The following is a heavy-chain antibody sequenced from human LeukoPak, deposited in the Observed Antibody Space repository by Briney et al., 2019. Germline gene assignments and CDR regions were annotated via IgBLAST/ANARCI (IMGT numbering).Heavy chain of an antibody. J-gene: IGHJ4*02. CDR1: GGSFSGYY. CDR3: ARGALRFYY. Sequence: SETLSLTCAVYGGSFSGYYWSWLRQPPGKGLNWLKQINHSGSTNYNPSLQSPLPISVESSKSHLSLKLRSVTAAGTAVYYCARGALRFYYWGQGTLVTVSS. CDR2: INHSGST. V-gene: IGHV4-34*01.